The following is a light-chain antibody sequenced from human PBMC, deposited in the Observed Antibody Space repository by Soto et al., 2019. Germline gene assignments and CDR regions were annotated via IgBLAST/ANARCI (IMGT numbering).Light chain of an antibody. Sequence: EIVLTQSPGTLSLSPGERATLSCRASQSVSSNYLAWYQQKPGQAPRLLIYIASGRATGIPDRFSGSGSGTDFTLTISIVEPEDFAVYYCQQYGTSPWTFGQGTKVEIK. J-gene: IGKJ1*01. CDR1: QSVSSNY. V-gene: IGKV3-20*01. CDR3: QQYGTSPWT. CDR2: IAS.